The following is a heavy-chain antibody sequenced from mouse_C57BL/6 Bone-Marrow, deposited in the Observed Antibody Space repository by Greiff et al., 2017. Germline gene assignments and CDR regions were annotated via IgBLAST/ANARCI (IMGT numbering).Heavy chain of an antibody. CDR3: AMPTVVATDY. Sequence: EVKLQESGAELVKPGASVKLSCTASGFNIKDYYMPWVKQRTEQGLEWIGRLDPEDGETKYAPKFQGKATITADTSSNTAYRQLSSLTSADTAVYYCAMPTVVATDYWGQGTTLTVSS. V-gene: IGHV14-2*01. CDR2: LDPEDGET. D-gene: IGHD1-1*01. CDR1: GFNIKDYY. J-gene: IGHJ2*01.